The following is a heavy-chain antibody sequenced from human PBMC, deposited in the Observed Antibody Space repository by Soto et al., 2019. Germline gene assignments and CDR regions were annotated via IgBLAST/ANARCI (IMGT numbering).Heavy chain of an antibody. CDR1: GGTFSSYA. CDR3: GRDLWDSVYHYYFDD. D-gene: IGHD5-12*01. V-gene: IGHV1-69*05. J-gene: IGHJ4*02. Sequence: SVKVSCKASGGTFSSYAISWVRQAPGQGLEWMGGIIPIFGTANYAQKFQGRVTITRDTSASTAYMELSSLRSEDTAVYYCGRDLWDSVYHYYFDDWGQGTQVTVSS. CDR2: IIPIFGTA.